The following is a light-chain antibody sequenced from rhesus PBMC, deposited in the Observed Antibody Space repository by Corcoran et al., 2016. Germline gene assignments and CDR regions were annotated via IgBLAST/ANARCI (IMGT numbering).Light chain of an antibody. CDR1: QSISSW. Sequence: DIQMTQSPSSLSASVGDTVIITCRASQSISSWLDWYQQKPGKALKLLIYKASSLQSGVPSRFSGSGSGTDCTLTISSLQPEDFATYYGLRYSSSPLTFGGGTKVEIK. CDR3: LRYSSSPLT. CDR2: KAS. V-gene: IGKV1-22*01. J-gene: IGKJ4*01.